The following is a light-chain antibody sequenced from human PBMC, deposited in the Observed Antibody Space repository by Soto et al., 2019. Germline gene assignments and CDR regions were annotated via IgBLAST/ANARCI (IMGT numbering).Light chain of an antibody. CDR2: GAT. CDR3: QTANSFPLT. V-gene: IGKV1D-12*01. CDR1: QGISSW. Sequence: DIQVTQSPSSVSASVGDRVTITCRASQGISSWLVWYQQKPGKAPKLLIFGATSLERGVPSRFSGSGSGTDFTLTISSLQPEDCATYYCQTANSFPLTFGGGTKVEIK. J-gene: IGKJ4*01.